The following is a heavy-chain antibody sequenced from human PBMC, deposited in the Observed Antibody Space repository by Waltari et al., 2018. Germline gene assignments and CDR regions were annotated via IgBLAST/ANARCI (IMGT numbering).Heavy chain of an antibody. CDR3: ATVAVAGPQGLDP. D-gene: IGHD6-19*01. Sequence: QVQLQESGPGLVKPSEPLSLTCAVSGYSISSGYYWGWIRQPPGKGLEWIGSIYHSGSTYYNPSLKSRVTISADTSTDTAYMELSSLRSEDTAVYYCATVAVAGPQGLDPWGQGTLVTVSS. V-gene: IGHV4-38-2*01. CDR1: GYSISSGYY. CDR2: IYHSGST. J-gene: IGHJ5*02.